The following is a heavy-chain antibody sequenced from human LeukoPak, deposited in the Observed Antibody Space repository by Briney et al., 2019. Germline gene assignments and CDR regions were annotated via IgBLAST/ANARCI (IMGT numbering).Heavy chain of an antibody. Sequence: PSETLSLTCTVSGGSISSYYWSWIRQPPGKGLEWIGYIYYSGSTNYNPSLKSRVTISVDTSKNQFSLKLGSVTAADTAVYYCARGLPGVTTWLYFDYWGQGTLVTVSS. J-gene: IGHJ4*02. CDR3: ARGLPGVTTWLYFDY. V-gene: IGHV4-59*01. D-gene: IGHD3-22*01. CDR1: GGSISSYY. CDR2: IYYSGST.